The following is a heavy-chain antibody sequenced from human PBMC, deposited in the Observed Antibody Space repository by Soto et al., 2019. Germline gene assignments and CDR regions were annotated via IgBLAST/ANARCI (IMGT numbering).Heavy chain of an antibody. V-gene: IGHV2-70*01. CDR2: IDWDDDK. D-gene: IGHD6-13*01. CDR3: ARIPSLSSNSQVDSYYYGTDV. J-gene: IGHJ6*04. Sequence: GPTLLTPPHTLSLTCNFCLFSLIPRGMCVSWMRQPPGMALEWLALIDWDDDKYYSTSLKTRLTISKDTSKNQVVLTMTNMDPVDTATYYCARIPSLSSNSQVDSYYYGTDVWGREPKFTVAS. CDR1: LFSLIPRGMC.